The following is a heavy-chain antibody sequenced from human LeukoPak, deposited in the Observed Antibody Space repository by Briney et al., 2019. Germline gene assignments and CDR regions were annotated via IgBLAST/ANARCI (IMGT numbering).Heavy chain of an antibody. D-gene: IGHD3-10*02. CDR2: ISYDGSNK. Sequence: TGGSLRLSCAASGSTFSSYNMHWVRQAPGKGLEWVAVISYDGSNKYYADSVKGRFTISRDNSKNTLYLQMNSLRAEDTAVYYCAELGITMIGGVWGKGTTVTISS. CDR3: AELGITMIGGV. V-gene: IGHV3-30*04. CDR1: GSTFSSYN. J-gene: IGHJ6*04.